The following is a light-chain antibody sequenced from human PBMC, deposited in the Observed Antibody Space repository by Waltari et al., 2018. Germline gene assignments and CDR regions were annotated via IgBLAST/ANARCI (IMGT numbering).Light chain of an antibody. Sequence: QSALTQPAAVSGSPGQSVTISCTGASSDIGRYDLVSWYQQHPGNAPKLVISDVTKRPSGVSDRFSGSKSGDTASLTISGLQFEDVADYYCCSYAGNYIWVFGGGTRLTVL. J-gene: IGLJ3*02. V-gene: IGLV2-23*02. CDR3: CSYAGNYIWV. CDR2: DVT. CDR1: SSDIGRYDL.